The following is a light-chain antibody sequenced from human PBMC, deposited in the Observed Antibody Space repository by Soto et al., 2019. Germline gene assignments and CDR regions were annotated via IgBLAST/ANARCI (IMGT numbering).Light chain of an antibody. J-gene: IGLJ1*01. CDR3: SSYAGTYTFYV. CDR1: SSDIGGYNF. Sequence: QSALTQPRSVSGSPGQSVTISCTGTSSDIGGYNFVSWYQQHPGKAPKLMIYEVSKRPSGVPDRFSGSKSGNTASLTISGLQAEDETDYYCSSYAGTYTFYVFGTGTKVTVL. CDR2: EVS. V-gene: IGLV2-11*01.